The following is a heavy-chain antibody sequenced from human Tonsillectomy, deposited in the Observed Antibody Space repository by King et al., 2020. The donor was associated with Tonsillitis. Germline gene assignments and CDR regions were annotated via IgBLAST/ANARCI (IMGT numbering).Heavy chain of an antibody. J-gene: IGHJ6*02. CDR2: MRSDGSDK. D-gene: IGHD6-13*01. Sequence: VQLVESGGGVVQPGGSLRLSCAASGFIFSSYDMSWVRQAPGKGLEWVAFMRSDGSDKRYADSVKGRFIISRDNSKNTLNLHMNSLRTEDTAVYYCAKAAARTKYYYGMDVWGQGTTVTASS. CDR1: GFIFSSYD. CDR3: AKAAARTKYYYGMDV. V-gene: IGHV3-30*02.